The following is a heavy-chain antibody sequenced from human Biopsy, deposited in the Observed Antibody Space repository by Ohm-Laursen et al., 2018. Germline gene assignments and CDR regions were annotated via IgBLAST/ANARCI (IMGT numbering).Heavy chain of an antibody. CDR1: GGSFTGHY. CDR2: ISHTGYT. V-gene: IGHV4-59*11. CDR3: ARGSNEYGGLYFPH. Sequence: GTLSLTCTVSGGSFTGHYWTWIRQPPGKGLEWIGHISHTGYTSYKPSLRSRVTISLDTSRKHFSLRLTSLAAADTAVYYCARGSNEYGGLYFPHWGQGTLVTVSS. J-gene: IGHJ1*01. D-gene: IGHD4-23*01.